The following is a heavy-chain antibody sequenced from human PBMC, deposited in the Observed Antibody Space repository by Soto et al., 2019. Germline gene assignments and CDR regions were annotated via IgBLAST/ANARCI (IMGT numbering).Heavy chain of an antibody. J-gene: IGHJ6*02. D-gene: IGHD6-13*01. Sequence: ASVKVSCKASGYTFTGYYMHWVRQAPGQGLEWMGWINPNSGGTNYAQKFQGWVTMTRDTSISTAYMELSRLRSDDTAVYYCARELVRGQQPRNYYYYGMDVWGQGTTVTVSS. CDR1: GYTFTGYY. V-gene: IGHV1-2*04. CDR3: ARELVRGQQPRNYYYYGMDV. CDR2: INPNSGGT.